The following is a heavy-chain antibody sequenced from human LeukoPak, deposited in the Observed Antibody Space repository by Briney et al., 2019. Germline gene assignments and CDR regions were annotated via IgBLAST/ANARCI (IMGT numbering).Heavy chain of an antibody. CDR1: GGTFSSYA. J-gene: IGHJ4*02. CDR2: IIPIFGTA. D-gene: IGHD4-23*01. Sequence: SVKVSCKASGGTFSSYANSWARQAPGQGLEWMGGIIPIFGTANYAQKFQGRVTITTDESTSTAYMELSSLRSEDTAVYYCARDSPIYGGPFDYWGQGTLVTVSS. V-gene: IGHV1-69*05. CDR3: ARDSPIYGGPFDY.